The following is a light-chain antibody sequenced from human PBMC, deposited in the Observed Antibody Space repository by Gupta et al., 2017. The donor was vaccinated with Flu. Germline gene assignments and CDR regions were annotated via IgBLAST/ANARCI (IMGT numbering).Light chain of an antibody. CDR1: QNISRW. Sequence: DIQMTPSPSTLSAFVGDRVTITCRASQNISRWLAWYQQKPGKAPKLLIYKASSLQRGVPSRFSGSGSGTEFTLTIGSLQPDDFATYYCQQYNSGPAGAFFGQGTKVEVK. CDR2: KAS. CDR3: QQYNSGPAGAF. V-gene: IGKV1-5*03. J-gene: IGKJ1*01.